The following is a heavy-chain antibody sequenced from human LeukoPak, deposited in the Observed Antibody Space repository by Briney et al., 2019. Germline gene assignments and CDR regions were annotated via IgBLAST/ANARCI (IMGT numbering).Heavy chain of an antibody. D-gene: IGHD1-26*01. Sequence: ASVKVSCKASGYTFTSYYMHWVRQAPGQGLEWMGIINPSGGSTSYAQKFQGRVTMTRDTSTSTVYMELSSLRSEDTAVYYCARVLGATTRVKYNVFDPWGQGTLVTVSS. CDR2: INPSGGST. J-gene: IGHJ5*02. CDR3: ARVLGATTRVKYNVFDP. CDR1: GYTFTSYY. V-gene: IGHV1-46*01.